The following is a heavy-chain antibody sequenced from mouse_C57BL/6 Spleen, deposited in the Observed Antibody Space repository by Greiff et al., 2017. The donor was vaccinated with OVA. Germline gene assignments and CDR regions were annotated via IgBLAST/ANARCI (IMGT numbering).Heavy chain of an antibody. J-gene: IGHJ1*03. CDR2: IRNKANNHAT. Sequence: EVKLMESGGGLVQPGGSMKLSCAASGFTFSDAWMDWVRQSPEKGLEWVAEIRNKANNHATYYAESVKGRFTISRDDSKSSVYLQMNSLRAEDTGIYYCTRTPYYGSSYWWYFDVWGTGTTVTVSS. D-gene: IGHD1-1*01. V-gene: IGHV6-6*01. CDR3: TRTPYYGSSYWWYFDV. CDR1: GFTFSDAW.